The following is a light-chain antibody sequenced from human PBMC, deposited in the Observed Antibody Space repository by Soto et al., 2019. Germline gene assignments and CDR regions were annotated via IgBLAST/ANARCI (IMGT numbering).Light chain of an antibody. CDR2: EVN. CDR1: SSDVGGYNY. J-gene: IGLJ1*01. Sequence: QSALTQPPSASGSPGQAVTISCTGTSSDVGGYNYVSWYQQHPGNAPKLMIYEVNKRPSGVPDRFSGSKSGNTASLTVSGLQPEDEADYYCTSYAGSSNFYVFGTGTKLTVL. CDR3: TSYAGSSNFYV. V-gene: IGLV2-8*01.